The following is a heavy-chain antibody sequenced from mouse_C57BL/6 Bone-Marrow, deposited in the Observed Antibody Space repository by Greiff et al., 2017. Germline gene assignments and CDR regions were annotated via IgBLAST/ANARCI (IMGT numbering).Heavy chain of an antibody. D-gene: IGHD1-3*01. Sequence: EVQRVESGGGLVQPGGSLKLSCAASGFTFSDYYMYWVRQTPEKRLEWVAYISNGGGSTYYPDTVKGRFTISRDNAKNTLYLQMSRLKSEDTAMYYCARHDDKGGYFDYWGQGTTLTVSS. CDR1: GFTFSDYY. J-gene: IGHJ2*01. V-gene: IGHV5-12*01. CDR3: ARHDDKGGYFDY. CDR2: ISNGGGST.